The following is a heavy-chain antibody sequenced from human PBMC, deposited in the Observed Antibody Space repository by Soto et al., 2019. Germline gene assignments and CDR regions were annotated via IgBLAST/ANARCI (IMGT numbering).Heavy chain of an antibody. D-gene: IGHD2-21*02. CDR1: GYTFTSYG. V-gene: IGHV1-18*01. J-gene: IGHJ4*02. Sequence: QVQLVQSGAEVKKPGASVKVSCKASGYTFTSYGISWVRQAPGQGLEWMGWISAYNGNTNYAQKLQGRVTMTTDTTTSTAFMGRRGLGSDDTAGYYCAGDGGGGDPDYWGQGTLVTVSS. CDR2: ISAYNGNT. CDR3: AGDGGGGDPDY.